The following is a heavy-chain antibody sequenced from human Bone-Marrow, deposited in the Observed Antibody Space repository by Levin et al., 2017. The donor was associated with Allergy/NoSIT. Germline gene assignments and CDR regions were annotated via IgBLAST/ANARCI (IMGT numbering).Heavy chain of an antibody. CDR2: IYPGDSDI. Sequence: GESLKISCKGSGYSFTSYWIGWVRQMPGKGLECLGIIYPGDSDIRYSPSFQGQVTISADRSISTAYLQWSSLKASDTAMYYCARHQIDGFDYWGQGTLVTVSS. CDR3: ARHQIDGFDY. V-gene: IGHV5-51*01. J-gene: IGHJ4*02. D-gene: IGHD5-24*01. CDR1: GYSFTSYW.